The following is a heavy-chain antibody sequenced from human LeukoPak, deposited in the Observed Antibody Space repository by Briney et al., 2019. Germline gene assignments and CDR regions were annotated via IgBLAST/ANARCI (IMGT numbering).Heavy chain of an antibody. Sequence: ASVKVSCKASGYTFTSYYMHWVRQPPGQGLEWMGIINPSGGSTSYAQKFQGRVTMTRDMSTSTVYIEVSSLRSEDTAVYYCARVPPRVAVAVNDAFDIWGQRTMVTVSS. CDR2: INPSGGST. CDR1: GYTFTSYY. D-gene: IGHD6-19*01. V-gene: IGHV1-46*01. CDR3: ARVPPRVAVAVNDAFDI. J-gene: IGHJ3*02.